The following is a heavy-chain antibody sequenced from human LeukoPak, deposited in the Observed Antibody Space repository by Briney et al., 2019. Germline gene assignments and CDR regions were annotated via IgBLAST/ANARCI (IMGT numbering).Heavy chain of an antibody. D-gene: IGHD1-26*01. Sequence: SETLSLTCTVSGGSISSSSYYWGWIRQPPGKGLEWIGSIYYSGSTYYNPSLKSRVTISVDTSKNQFSLKLSSVTAADTAVYYCARGIVGPTGGAFDIWGQGTMVTVSS. CDR1: GGSISSSSYY. CDR3: ARGIVGPTGGAFDI. V-gene: IGHV4-39*01. J-gene: IGHJ3*02. CDR2: IYYSGST.